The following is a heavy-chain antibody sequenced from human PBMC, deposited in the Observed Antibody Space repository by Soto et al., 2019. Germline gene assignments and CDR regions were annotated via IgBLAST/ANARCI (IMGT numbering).Heavy chain of an antibody. CDR3: ARDRSVYCSSTSCYTFNYYYGMDV. J-gene: IGHJ6*02. V-gene: IGHV1-8*01. Sequence: GASVKVSCKDSGYTFTSYDINWVRQATGQGLEWMGWMNPNSGNTGYAQKFQGRVTMTRNTSISTAYMELSSLRSEDTAVYYCARDRSVYCSSTSCYTFNYYYGMDVWGQGTTVT. D-gene: IGHD2-2*02. CDR2: MNPNSGNT. CDR1: GYTFTSYD.